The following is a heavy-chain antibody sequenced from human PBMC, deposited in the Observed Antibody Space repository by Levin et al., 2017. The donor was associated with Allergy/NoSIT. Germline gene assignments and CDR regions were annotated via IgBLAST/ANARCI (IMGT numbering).Heavy chain of an antibody. CDR1: GFTFSSYS. CDR2: ISSSSSYI. V-gene: IGHV3-21*01. CDR3: ARVVVVVTASYYYGMDV. D-gene: IGHD2-21*02. J-gene: IGHJ6*02. Sequence: PGGSLRLSCAASGFTFSSYSMNWVRQAPGKGLEWVSSISSSSSYIYYADSVKGRFTISRDNAKNSLYLQMNSLRAEDTAVYYCARVVVVVTASYYYGMDVWGQGTTVTVSS.